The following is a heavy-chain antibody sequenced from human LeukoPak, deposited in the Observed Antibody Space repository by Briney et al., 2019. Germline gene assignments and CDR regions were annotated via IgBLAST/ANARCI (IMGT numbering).Heavy chain of an antibody. Sequence: PGGSLRLSCAASGFTFSDYYMSWIRQAPGKGLEWVPYISSSGSTIYYADSVKGRFTISRDNAKNSLYLQMNSLRAEDTAVYYCARDGSRGNLVTAPDFWGQGTLVTVSS. J-gene: IGHJ4*02. V-gene: IGHV3-11*01. D-gene: IGHD2-21*02. CDR1: GFTFSDYY. CDR3: ARDGSRGNLVTAPDF. CDR2: ISSSGSTI.